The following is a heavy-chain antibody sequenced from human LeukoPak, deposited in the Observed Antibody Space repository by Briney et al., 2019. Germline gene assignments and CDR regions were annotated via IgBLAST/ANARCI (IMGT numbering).Heavy chain of an antibody. J-gene: IGHJ4*02. Sequence: SETLSLTCTVSGGSISSYYWRWIRQPPGKGLEWIGYIYYSGSTNYNPSLKSRVTISVDTSKNQFSLKLSSVTDADTAVYYSESQREVLRVFVSCGQGTLVTVSS. V-gene: IGHV4-59*08. CDR1: GGSISSYY. CDR2: IYYSGST. D-gene: IGHD1-26*01. CDR3: ESQREVLRVFVS.